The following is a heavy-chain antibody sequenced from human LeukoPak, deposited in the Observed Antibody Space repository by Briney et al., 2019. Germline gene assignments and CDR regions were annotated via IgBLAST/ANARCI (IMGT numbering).Heavy chain of an antibody. CDR1: GFTFSSYA. V-gene: IGHV3-23*01. J-gene: IGHJ4*02. CDR3: AKDLTAYSNPTVDY. D-gene: IGHD4-11*01. Sequence: GGSLRLSCAASGFTFSSYAMSWVRQAPGKGLEWVSAISGSGGSTYYADSVKGRFTISRDNSKNTLYLQMNSLRAEDTAVYYCAKDLTAYSNPTVDYWGQGTLVTVSS. CDR2: ISGSGGST.